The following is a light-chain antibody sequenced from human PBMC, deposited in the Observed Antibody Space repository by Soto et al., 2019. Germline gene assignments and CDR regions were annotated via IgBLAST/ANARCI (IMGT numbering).Light chain of an antibody. Sequence: EILLTLSPGTLSSSPGERATLSWGASQSVGSNYLAWYQQKPGQAPRILIFAASSRATGIPDRFSGSVYGTDFNLTISRLEPEDFAVYYCQQYGSSFWTFGQGTKVDIK. CDR2: AAS. V-gene: IGKV3-20*01. CDR1: QSVGSNY. J-gene: IGKJ1*01. CDR3: QQYGSSFWT.